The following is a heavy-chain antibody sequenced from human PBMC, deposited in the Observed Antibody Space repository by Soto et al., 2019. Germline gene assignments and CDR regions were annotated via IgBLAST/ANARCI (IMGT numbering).Heavy chain of an antibody. Sequence: GRVGIGEINHSGSTNYNPSLKSRVTISVDTSKNQFSLKLSSVTAADTAVYYCARGATENLGFWSGSNYYYMDVWGKGTTVTVSS. D-gene: IGHD3-3*01. CDR3: ARGATENLGFWSGSNYYYMDV. J-gene: IGHJ6*03. CDR2: INHSGST. V-gene: IGHV4-34*01.